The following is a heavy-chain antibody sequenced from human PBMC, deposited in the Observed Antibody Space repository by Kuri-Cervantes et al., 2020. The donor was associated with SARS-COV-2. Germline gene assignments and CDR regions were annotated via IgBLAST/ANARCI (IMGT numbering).Heavy chain of an antibody. CDR1: GYTFTSYA. Sequence: ASVKVSCKASGYTFTSYAMHWVRQAPGQRLEWMGIINPSGGTTNYAQKFQGRVTMTRDTSTSTVYMELSSLGFEDTAMYYCSRNLGAYNPKLGDYWGQGTLVTVSS. J-gene: IGHJ4*02. V-gene: IGHV1-46*01. CDR3: SRNLGAYNPKLGDY. D-gene: IGHD5-24*01. CDR2: INPSGGTT.